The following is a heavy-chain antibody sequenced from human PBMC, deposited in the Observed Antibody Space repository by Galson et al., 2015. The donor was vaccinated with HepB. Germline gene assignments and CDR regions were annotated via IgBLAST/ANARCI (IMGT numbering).Heavy chain of an antibody. Sequence: SLRLSCAVSGFTFSSNYMNWVRQAPGKGLEYVSVIYSDGNTYYADSVKGRLTNSRYNSKNTLYLQMNSLRAEDTAVYYCAKGYSSAWYPGLGSWGQGTLVTVSS. V-gene: IGHV3-53*01. CDR1: GFTFSSNY. J-gene: IGHJ5*02. D-gene: IGHD6-19*01. CDR3: AKGYSSAWYPGLGS. CDR2: IYSDGNT.